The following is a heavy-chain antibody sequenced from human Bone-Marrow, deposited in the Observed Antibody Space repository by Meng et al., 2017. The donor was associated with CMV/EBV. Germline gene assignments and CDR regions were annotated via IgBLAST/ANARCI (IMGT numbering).Heavy chain of an antibody. CDR1: GFTFSNYA. CDR2: ISYDVTNN. CDR3: VRGKWELLVSSFGS. V-gene: IGHV3-30*14. D-gene: IGHD1-26*01. Sequence: GESLKISCVVSGFTFSNYAMHWVRQAPGKGLEWVAVISYDVTNNYYADSVRGRFTISRDNSKNTLYLQMNNLRTEDTAVYYCVRGKWELLVSSFGSWGPGTLVTGSS. J-gene: IGHJ4*02.